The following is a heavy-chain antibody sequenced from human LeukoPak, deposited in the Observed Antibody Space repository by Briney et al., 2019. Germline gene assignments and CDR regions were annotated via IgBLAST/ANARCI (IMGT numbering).Heavy chain of an antibody. CDR1: GYTFTGYY. J-gene: IGHJ5*02. CDR3: ARAVTTMVRGVTNWFDP. V-gene: IGHV1-2*04. CDR2: INPNSGGT. D-gene: IGHD3-10*01. Sequence: ASVKVSCKASGYTFTGYYMHWVRQAPGQGLEWMGWINPNSGGTNYAQKFQGWVTMTRDTSISTAYMELSRLRSDDTAVYYCARAVTTMVRGVTNWFDPWGQGTLVTVSP.